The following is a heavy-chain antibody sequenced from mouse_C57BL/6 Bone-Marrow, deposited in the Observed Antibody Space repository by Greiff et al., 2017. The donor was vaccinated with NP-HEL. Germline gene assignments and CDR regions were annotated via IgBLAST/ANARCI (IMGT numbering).Heavy chain of an antibody. Sequence: QVQLQQPGAELVKPGASVKMSCKASGYTFTSYWITWVKQRPGQGLEWIGEIYPGGGSTNYNEKFKSKSTLTVDTSSSTAYMQLSSLTSEDSAVFYCVKSGATPVVPPGKFAYWGQGTLVTVSA. D-gene: IGHD1-1*01. CDR1: GYTFTSYW. CDR3: VKSGATPVVPPGKFAY. CDR2: IYPGGGST. J-gene: IGHJ3*01. V-gene: IGHV1-55*01.